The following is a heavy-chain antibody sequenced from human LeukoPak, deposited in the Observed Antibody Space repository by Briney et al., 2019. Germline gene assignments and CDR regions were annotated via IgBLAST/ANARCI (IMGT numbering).Heavy chain of an antibody. V-gene: IGHV4-4*07. J-gene: IGHJ4*02. Sequence: PSETLSLTCTVSGGSLGAYYWTWFRQPAGKGLEWIGRISISGSPNFNPSLKSRLTMSIDTSDNQFSLHLSSVTAADTAVYYCAREHVAVAGRGNDFWGQGTLVTASS. CDR1: GGSLGAYY. D-gene: IGHD6-19*01. CDR3: AREHVAVAGRGNDF. CDR2: ISISGSP.